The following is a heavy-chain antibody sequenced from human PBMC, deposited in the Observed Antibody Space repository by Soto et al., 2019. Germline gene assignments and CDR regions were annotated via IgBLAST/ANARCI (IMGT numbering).Heavy chain of an antibody. CDR3: ARTGDGHHDFLDY. J-gene: IGHJ4*02. D-gene: IGHD1-1*01. CDR2: INQDGNED. V-gene: IGHV3-7*01. CDR1: GFTFSSYW. Sequence: VHLEESGGGLVQPGGPLRFSCAASGFTFSSYWMNWVRQAPGKGLEWVANINQDGNEDNLLNSVKGRFTISRDNAKNSLFLQMNSLRVDDTAVYYCARTGDGHHDFLDYWGQGALVSVSS.